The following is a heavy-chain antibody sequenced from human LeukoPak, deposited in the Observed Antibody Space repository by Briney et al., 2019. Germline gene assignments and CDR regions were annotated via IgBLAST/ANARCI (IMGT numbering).Heavy chain of an antibody. J-gene: IGHJ6*02. D-gene: IGHD2-2*01. CDR1: GGSISSSSYY. CDR3: ARQVVVPAAIGYYYYYGMDV. V-gene: IGHV4-39*01. Sequence: PSETLSLTCTVSGGSISSSSYYWGWIRQPPGKGLERIGSIYYSGSTYYNPSLKSRVTISVDTSKNQFSLKLSSVTAADTAVYYCARQVVVPAAIGYYYYYGMDVWGQGTTVTVSS. CDR2: IYYSGST.